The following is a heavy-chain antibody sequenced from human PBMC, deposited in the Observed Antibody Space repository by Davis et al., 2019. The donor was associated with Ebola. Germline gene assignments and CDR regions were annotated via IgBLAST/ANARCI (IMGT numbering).Heavy chain of an antibody. CDR2: ISGDGSMR. CDR1: RFTFHDYA. CDR3: AQGDWAQCGGGSCYFLD. J-gene: IGHJ4*02. D-gene: IGHD2-15*01. Sequence: PGGSLRLSCAASRFTFHDYAMHWVRQAPGKGLEWVSLISGDGSMRNYADSVKGRFTISRDNSKNSLYLQMNSLRAEDTALYYCAQGDWAQCGGGSCYFLDWGQGTLVTVSS. V-gene: IGHV3-43*02.